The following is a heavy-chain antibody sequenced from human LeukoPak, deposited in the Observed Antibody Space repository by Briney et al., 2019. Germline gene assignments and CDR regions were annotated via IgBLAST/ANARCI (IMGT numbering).Heavy chain of an antibody. CDR1: GYTFTSYY. D-gene: IGHD6-13*01. CDR3: ARVSEHFIAASSSRFDP. J-gene: IGHJ5*02. Sequence: GASVKVSCKASGYTFTSYYMHWVRQAPGQGLEWMGIINPSGGSTSYAQKFQGRVTMTTDTSTSTAYMELRSLRSDDTAVYYCARVSEHFIAASSSRFDPWGQGTLVTVSS. V-gene: IGHV1-46*01. CDR2: INPSGGST.